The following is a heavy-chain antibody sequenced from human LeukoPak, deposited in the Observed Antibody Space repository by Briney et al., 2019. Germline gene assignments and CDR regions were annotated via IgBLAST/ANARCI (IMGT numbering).Heavy chain of an antibody. V-gene: IGHV3-11*01. Sequence: GGSLRLSCAASGFTFSDYYMSWIRQAPGKGLEWVSYISSSGSTIYYADSVKGRFTISRDNAKNTLYLQMNSLRAEDTAVYYCAKDSTSANPRFGGLAFDYWGQGTLVTVSS. CDR3: AKDSTSANPRFGGLAFDY. J-gene: IGHJ4*02. CDR2: ISSSGSTI. D-gene: IGHD3-10*01. CDR1: GFTFSDYY.